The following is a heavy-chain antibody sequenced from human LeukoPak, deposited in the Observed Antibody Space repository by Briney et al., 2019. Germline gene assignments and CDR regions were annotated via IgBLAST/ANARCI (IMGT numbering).Heavy chain of an antibody. J-gene: IGHJ6*02. CDR3: AKHRRSGYGMDV. CDR2: IAFDGSNK. D-gene: IGHD1-14*01. V-gene: IGHV3-33*03. Sequence: GRSLRLSCVASGFTFRSHGMHWVRQAPGRGLEWVALIAFDGSNKYYADSVRGRFTISRDNAKNSLYLQMNSLRAEDTAVYYCAKHRRSGYGMDVWGQGTTVTVSS. CDR1: GFTFRSHG.